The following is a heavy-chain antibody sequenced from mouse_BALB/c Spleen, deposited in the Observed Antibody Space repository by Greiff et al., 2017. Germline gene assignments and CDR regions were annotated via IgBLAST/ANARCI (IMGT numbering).Heavy chain of an antibody. CDR2: ISNGGGST. J-gene: IGHJ4*01. CDR1: GFTFSSYT. D-gene: IGHD2-14*01. CDR3: ASRGEVRGAMDY. Sequence: EVQLVESGGGLVQPGGSLKLSCAASGFTFSSYTMSWVRQTPEKRLEWVAYISNGGGSTYYPDTVKGRFTIARDNAKNTLYLQMSSLKSEDTAMYYCASRGEVRGAMDYWGEGTSVTVSS. V-gene: IGHV5-12-2*01.